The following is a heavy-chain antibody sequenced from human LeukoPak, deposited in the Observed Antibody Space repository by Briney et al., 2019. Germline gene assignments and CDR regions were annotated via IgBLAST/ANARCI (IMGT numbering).Heavy chain of an antibody. D-gene: IGHD3-22*01. J-gene: IGHJ4*02. Sequence: GGSLTLSCAASGFTFRTYAMSWVRQAPGKGVEWVSAISGSGGSTYYADSVKGRFTISRDNSKNTLYLQMNSLRAEDTAVYYCAKDRLTYYYDSSGYPNLLYWGQGTLVTVSS. CDR3: AKDRLTYYYDSSGYPNLLY. V-gene: IGHV3-23*01. CDR1: GFTFRTYA. CDR2: ISGSGGST.